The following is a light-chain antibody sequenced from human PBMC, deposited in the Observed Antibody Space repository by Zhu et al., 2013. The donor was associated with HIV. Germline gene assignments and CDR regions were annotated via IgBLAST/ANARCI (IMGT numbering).Light chain of an antibody. J-gene: IGKJ1*01. V-gene: IGKV2-30*02. CDR2: KVS. Sequence: VVMTQSPLSLPVTLGQPASISCRSSQSLVHSDGNTYLNWFQQRPGQSPRRLIYKVSDRDSGVPDRFSGSGSGTDFTLKISRVEADDVGVYYCMQGAHWPPWTFGQGTEGGNQT. CDR1: QSLVHSDGNTY. CDR3: MQGAHWPPWT.